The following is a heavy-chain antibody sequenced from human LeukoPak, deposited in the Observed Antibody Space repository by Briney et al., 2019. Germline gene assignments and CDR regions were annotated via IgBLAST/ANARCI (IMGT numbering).Heavy chain of an antibody. CDR3: ARDERYYDFWGGYSANSYYFYYMDV. Sequence: AASVKVSCKVSGYTLTELSMHWVRQAPGQGLEWMGWINPNSGGTNYAQKFQGRVTMTRDTSISTAYMELSRLRSDDTAVYYCARDERYYDFWGGYSANSYYFYYMDVWGKGTTVTVPS. CDR1: GYTLTELS. V-gene: IGHV1-2*02. CDR2: INPNSGGT. D-gene: IGHD3-3*01. J-gene: IGHJ6*03.